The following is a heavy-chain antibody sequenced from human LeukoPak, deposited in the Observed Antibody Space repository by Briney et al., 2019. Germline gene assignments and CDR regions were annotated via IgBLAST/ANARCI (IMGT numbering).Heavy chain of an antibody. CDR1: GFTFSSYA. V-gene: IGHV3-23*01. J-gene: IGHJ4*02. CDR2: ISGSGGST. D-gene: IGHD6-19*01. Sequence: PGGSLRLSCAASGFTFSSYAMSWVRQAPGKGLEGVSAISGSGGSTYYADSVKGRFTISRDNSKNTLYLQMSVLTAEDTALYYCSREYTSGWYVLAYWGQGTLVTVSS. CDR3: SREYTSGWYVLAY.